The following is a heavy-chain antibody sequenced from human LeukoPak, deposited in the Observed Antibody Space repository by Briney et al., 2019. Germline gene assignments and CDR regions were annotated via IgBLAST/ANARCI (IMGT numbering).Heavy chain of an antibody. CDR2: IWNDGSNQ. D-gene: IGHD3-22*01. CDR1: GFTFTTYG. Sequence: GGSLRLSCAASGFTFTTYGMHWVRQAPGKGLEWVAIIWNDGSNQFYADSVKGRFAISRDTSNNTLFLQMNSLRAEDTTVYYCTRGGLFTYDSSGYPIDFWGQGTLVTVSS. V-gene: IGHV3-33*01. J-gene: IGHJ4*02. CDR3: TRGGLFTYDSSGYPIDF.